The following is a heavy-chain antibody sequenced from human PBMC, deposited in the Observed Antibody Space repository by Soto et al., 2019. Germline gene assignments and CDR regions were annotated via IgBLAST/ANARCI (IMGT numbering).Heavy chain of an antibody. Sequence: SETLSLTCTVSGGSISSGDYYWSWIRHPPGKGLEWIGYIYYSGSTYYNPSLKSRVTISVDTSKNQFSLKLSSVTAADTAVYYWARVRFGELLLFDYWGQGTLVTVSS. CDR2: IYYSGST. D-gene: IGHD3-10*01. CDR1: GGSISSGDYY. V-gene: IGHV4-30-4*01. CDR3: ARVRFGELLLFDY. J-gene: IGHJ4*02.